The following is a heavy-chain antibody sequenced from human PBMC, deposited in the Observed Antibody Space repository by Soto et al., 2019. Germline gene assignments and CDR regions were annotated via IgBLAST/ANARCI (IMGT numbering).Heavy chain of an antibody. CDR3: ARVHDYYASSGIGSAFDI. V-gene: IGHV1-2*04. Sequence: ASVNVSCKASGYTFTGYYSHWVRQALGQGLEWMGWINPNSGGTNYAQKFQGWVTMTRDTSISTAYMELSRLRSDDTAVYYCARVHDYYASSGIGSAFDICGQGTMVTVS. CDR2: INPNSGGT. CDR1: GYTFTGYY. J-gene: IGHJ3*02. D-gene: IGHD3-22*01.